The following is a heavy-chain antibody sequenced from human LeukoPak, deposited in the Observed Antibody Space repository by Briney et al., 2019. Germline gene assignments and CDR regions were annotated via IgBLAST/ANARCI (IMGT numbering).Heavy chain of an antibody. Sequence: PGGSLRLSCAASGFTFSSYAMSWVRQAPGKGLEWFSAISGSGGSTYYADSVKGRFTISRDNSKNTLYLQMNSLRAEDTAVYYCAKDLLQVETYERPVGRWGQGTLVTVSS. CDR2: ISGSGGST. D-gene: IGHD1-1*01. CDR1: GFTFSSYA. J-gene: IGHJ4*02. CDR3: AKDLLQVETYERPVGR. V-gene: IGHV3-23*01.